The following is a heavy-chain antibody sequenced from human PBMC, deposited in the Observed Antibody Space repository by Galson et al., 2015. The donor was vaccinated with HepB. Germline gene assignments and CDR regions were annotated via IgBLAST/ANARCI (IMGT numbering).Heavy chain of an antibody. CDR3: ARDGSTTNYYYYYMDV. CDR2: INPNSGGT. Sequence: SVKVSCKASGYTFTGYYIHWVRQAPGQGLEWMGWINPNSGGTKYAQKFQGRVTMTRDTSISTAYMELSRVTSDDTAVYYCARDGSTTNYYYYYMDVWGQGTRSPSP. J-gene: IGHJ6*02. V-gene: IGHV1-2*02. CDR1: GYTFTGYY. D-gene: IGHD2/OR15-2a*01.